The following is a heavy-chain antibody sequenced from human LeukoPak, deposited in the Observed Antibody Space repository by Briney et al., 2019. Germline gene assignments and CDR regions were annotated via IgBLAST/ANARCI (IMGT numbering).Heavy chain of an antibody. CDR1: GGSISSGGYY. CDR3: ARTYGDYHFDI. D-gene: IGHD4-17*01. CDR2: IYYSGNT. Sequence: SETLSLTCTVSGGSISSGGYYWSWIRQHPGKGLEWIGYIYYSGNTYYNPSLKSRFTISVDTSKNQFSLKVSSVTAADTAVCSCARTYGDYHFDIWGQGTMVTVSS. J-gene: IGHJ3*02. V-gene: IGHV4-31*03.